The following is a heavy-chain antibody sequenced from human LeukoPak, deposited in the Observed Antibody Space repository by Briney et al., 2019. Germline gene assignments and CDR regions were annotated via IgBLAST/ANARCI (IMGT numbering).Heavy chain of an antibody. J-gene: IGHJ4*02. CDR2: IYYSGSI. CDR1: GGSISSYY. V-gene: IGHV4-59*08. CDR3: ARHSGSYYDFDY. Sequence: SVTLSLTCTVAGGSISSYYWSWIRQPPGKGLEWIGYIYYSGSINYNPSLKSRVTISVDTSKNQFSLKLTSVTAADTAVYYCARHSGSYYDFDYWGQGTLVTVSS. D-gene: IGHD1-26*01.